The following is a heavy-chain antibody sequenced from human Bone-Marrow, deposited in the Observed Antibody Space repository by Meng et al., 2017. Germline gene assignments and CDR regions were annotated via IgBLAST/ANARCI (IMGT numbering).Heavy chain of an antibody. D-gene: IGHD6-19*01. CDR3: ARWRTAYSSGYDY. J-gene: IGHJ4*02. Sequence: ASVKVSCKASGYTFTGYYMHWVRQAPGQGLEWMGRINPNSGGTNYAQKFQGRVTMTRDTSISTAYMELSRLRSDDTAVYYCARWRTAYSSGYDYWGQGTLVTVSS. V-gene: IGHV1-2*06. CDR2: INPNSGGT. CDR1: GYTFTGYY.